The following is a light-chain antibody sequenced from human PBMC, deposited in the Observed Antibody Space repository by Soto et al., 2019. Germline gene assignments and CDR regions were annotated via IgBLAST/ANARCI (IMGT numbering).Light chain of an antibody. CDR3: HQYNSYSPEWT. CDR1: QSIGDW. V-gene: IGKV1-5*03. CDR2: KTS. J-gene: IGKJ1*01. Sequence: DIQMTQSPSILSAPVGDRVTITCRASQSIGDWLAWYQQKPGKAPKLLIYKTSTLESGVPSRFRGSGSGTDFTLIISSLQPDDFATYYCHQYNSYSPEWTFGQGTKV.